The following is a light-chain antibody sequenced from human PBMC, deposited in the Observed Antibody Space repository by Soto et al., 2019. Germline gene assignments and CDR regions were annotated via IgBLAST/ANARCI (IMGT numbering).Light chain of an antibody. CDR2: TAS. CDR3: QQTQSFPLT. CDR1: QNINSY. V-gene: IGKV1-39*01. J-gene: IGKJ4*01. Sequence: LQMTQSPSSLSASVGDRVTITCRASQNINSYLNWYQQKPGKSPRLLIYTASILQTGVPSGFSGSGSGTDFTLTISSLQTEDFATYYCQQTQSFPLTFGGGTKVDIK.